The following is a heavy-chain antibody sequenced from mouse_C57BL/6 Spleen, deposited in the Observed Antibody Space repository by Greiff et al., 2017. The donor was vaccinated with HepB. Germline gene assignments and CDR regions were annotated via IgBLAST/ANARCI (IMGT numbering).Heavy chain of an antibody. CDR3: ARSGYAPTGPGAMDY. V-gene: IGHV1-76*01. D-gene: IGHD1-1*01. J-gene: IGHJ4*01. CDR2: IYPGSGNT. Sequence: QVQLQQSGAELVRPGASVKLSCKASGYTFTDYYINWVKQRPGQGLEWIARIYPGSGNTYYNEKFKSKATLTVDKSSSTAYMQLSSLTSEDSAVYYCARSGYAPTGPGAMDYWGQGTSVTVSS. CDR1: GYTFTDYY.